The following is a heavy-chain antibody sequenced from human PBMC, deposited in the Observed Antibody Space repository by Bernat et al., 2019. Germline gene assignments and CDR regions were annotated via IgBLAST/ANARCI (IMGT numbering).Heavy chain of an antibody. CDR2: IWYDGSNK. J-gene: IGHJ4*02. CDR1: GFTFSSYG. V-gene: IGHV3-33*06. CDR3: AKDSRRYSSGWSYFDY. Sequence: QEQLVESGGGVVQPGRSLRLSCAASGFTFSSYGMHWVRQAPGKGLEWVAVIWYDGSNKYYADSVKGRFTISRDNSKNTLYLQMNSLRAEDTAVYYCAKDSRRYSSGWSYFDYWGQGTLVTVSS. D-gene: IGHD6-19*01.